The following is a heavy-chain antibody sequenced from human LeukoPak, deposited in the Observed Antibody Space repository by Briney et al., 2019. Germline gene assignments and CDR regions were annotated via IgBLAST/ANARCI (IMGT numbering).Heavy chain of an antibody. CDR2: IYYSGST. J-gene: IGHJ6*02. CDR3: ARVTTDFWSGYEYYYYYGMDV. Sequence: SETLSLTCTVYGGSISSYYWSWTRQPPGKGLEWIGYIYYSGSTNYNPSLKSRVTISVDTSKNQFSLKLSSVTAADTAVYYCARVTTDFWSGYEYYYYYGMDVWGQGTTVTVSS. V-gene: IGHV4-59*01. CDR1: GGSISSYY. D-gene: IGHD3-3*01.